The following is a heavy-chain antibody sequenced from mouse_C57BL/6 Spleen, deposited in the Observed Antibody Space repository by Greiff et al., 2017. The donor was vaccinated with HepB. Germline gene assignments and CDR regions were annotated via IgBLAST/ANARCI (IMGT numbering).Heavy chain of an antibody. CDR1: GYAFTNYL. J-gene: IGHJ4*01. CDR3: ARCDYGSGCYAMDY. V-gene: IGHV1-54*01. D-gene: IGHD1-1*01. Sequence: QVQLQQSGAELVRPGTSVKVSCKASGYAFTNYLIEWVKQRPGQGLEWIGVINPGSGGTNYNEKFKGKATLTADKSSSTAYMQLSSLTSEDSAVYFCARCDYGSGCYAMDYWGQGTSVTVSS. CDR2: INPGSGGT.